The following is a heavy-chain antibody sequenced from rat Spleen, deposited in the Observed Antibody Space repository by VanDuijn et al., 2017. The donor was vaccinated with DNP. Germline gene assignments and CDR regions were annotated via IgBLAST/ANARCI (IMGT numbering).Heavy chain of an antibody. Sequence: EVQLVESGGGLVQPGRSLKLSCAASGFTFSDYNMAWVRQAPKKGLEWVATISYDGGSTYYGDSVKGRFTISRDNAKSTLYLQMYSLRSEDSATYYCAREGDYYAGTFVDALDAWGQGTSVTVSS. D-gene: IGHD1-12*02. CDR3: AREGDYYAGTFVDALDA. CDR2: ISYDGGST. V-gene: IGHV5-7*01. CDR1: GFTFSDYN. J-gene: IGHJ4*01.